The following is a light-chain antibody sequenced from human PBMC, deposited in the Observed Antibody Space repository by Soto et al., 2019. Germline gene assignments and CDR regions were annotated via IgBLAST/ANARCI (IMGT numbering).Light chain of an antibody. J-gene: IGKJ2*01. CDR2: KAS. Sequence: DIQMTQSTSTLSASVGDRVTITCRASQSISNWLAWYQQKPGKAPKVLIYKASSLESGVASRFSGSGSGTEFTLDISSLQPDDFASYYCQQYNSYSYTFGQGNKLEIK. CDR3: QQYNSYSYT. V-gene: IGKV1-5*03. CDR1: QSISNW.